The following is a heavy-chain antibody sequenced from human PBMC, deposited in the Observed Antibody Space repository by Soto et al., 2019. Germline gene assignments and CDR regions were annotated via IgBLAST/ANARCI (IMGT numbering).Heavy chain of an antibody. D-gene: IGHD2-8*01. CDR3: ARALYCTNGVCFGGKKDAFDI. Sequence: QVQLVQSGAEVKKPGSSVKVSCKASGGTFSSYTISWVRQAPGQGLEWMGRIIPILGIANYAQKFQGRVTIPADKSTSTAYMELSSLRSEDTAVYYCARALYCTNGVCFGGKKDAFDIWGQGTMVTVSS. J-gene: IGHJ3*02. CDR1: GGTFSSYT. V-gene: IGHV1-69*02. CDR2: IIPILGIA.